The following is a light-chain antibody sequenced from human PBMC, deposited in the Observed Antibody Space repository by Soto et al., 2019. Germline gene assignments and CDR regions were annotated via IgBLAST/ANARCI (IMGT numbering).Light chain of an antibody. CDR3: AVWDDKLRGRI. CDR2: GNN. J-gene: IGLJ2*01. V-gene: IGLV1-44*01. CDR1: SSNIGSNT. Sequence: QSVVTQPPPASGTPGQRVTISCSGSSSNIGSNTVNWYQQFPGAAPRFLISGNNVRPSGVPDRFSASRSGTSASLAISGLQSEDEADYYCAVWDDKLRGRIIGGGTKVTVL.